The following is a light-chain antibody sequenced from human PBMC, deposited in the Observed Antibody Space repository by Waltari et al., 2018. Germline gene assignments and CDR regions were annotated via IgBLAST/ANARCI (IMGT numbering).Light chain of an antibody. J-gene: IGKJ4*01. V-gene: IGKV3-15*01. CDR2: GAS. Sequence: EIVMTQSPATLSVSQGERATLSCRASQSVSSNLAWYQQKPGQAPRLLIYGASTRATDIPARFSGSGSGTEFTLTISSLQSEDFAVYYCQQYNNWPPLTFGGGTKVEIK. CDR1: QSVSSN. CDR3: QQYNNWPPLT.